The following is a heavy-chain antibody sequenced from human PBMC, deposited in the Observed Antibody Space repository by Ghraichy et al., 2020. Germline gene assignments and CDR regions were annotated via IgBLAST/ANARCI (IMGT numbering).Heavy chain of an antibody. CDR1: GGSISSSSYY. V-gene: IGHV4-39*07. CDR3: ARITIFGVVNYYYYGMDV. D-gene: IGHD3-3*01. Sequence: SETLSLTCTVSGGSISSSSYYWGWIRQPPGKGLEWIGSIYYSGSTYYNPSLKSRVTISVDTSKNQFSLKLSSVTAADTAVYYCARITIFGVVNYYYYGMDVWGQGTTVTVSS. CDR2: IYYSGST. J-gene: IGHJ6*02.